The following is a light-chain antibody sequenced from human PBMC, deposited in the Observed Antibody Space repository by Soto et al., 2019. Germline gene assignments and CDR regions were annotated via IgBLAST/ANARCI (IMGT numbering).Light chain of an antibody. J-gene: IGLJ2*01. V-gene: IGLV2-14*01. Sequence: QSVLTQPASVSGSPGQSITISCTGTSSDVGGYDFVSWYQHHPGQPPKLLIYEVSDRPSGVSNRFSGSKSGNTASLTISGLQAEDEADYYCSSYTSNYTLEVFGGGTKVTVL. CDR3: SSYTSNYTLEV. CDR1: SSDVGGYDF. CDR2: EVS.